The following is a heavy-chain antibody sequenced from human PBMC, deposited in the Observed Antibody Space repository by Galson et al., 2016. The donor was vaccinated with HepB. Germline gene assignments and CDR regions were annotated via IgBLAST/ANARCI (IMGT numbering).Heavy chain of an antibody. Sequence: SETPSLTCAVSGGSISSGNWWCWVRQPPGKGLEWIAEIHHSGSTNCNPSLKSRVTISVDKNKNQFSLKLSSVNAADTAVYYCAHSGDYSLNYWGQGTLVTVSS. CDR1: GGSISSGNW. CDR2: IHHSGST. J-gene: IGHJ4*02. V-gene: IGHV4-4*02. D-gene: IGHD2-21*01. CDR3: AHSGDYSLNY.